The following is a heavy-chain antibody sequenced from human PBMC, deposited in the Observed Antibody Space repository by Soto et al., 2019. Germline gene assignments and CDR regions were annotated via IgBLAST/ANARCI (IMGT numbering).Heavy chain of an antibody. J-gene: IGHJ6*02. Sequence: SLRLSCAASGFTLSSYAMHWVRQAPGKGLEWVAVISYDGSNKYYADSVKGRFTISRDNSKNTLYLQMNSLRAEDTAVYYCARAIKRGYSYGTIGMDVWGQGTTVTVSS. D-gene: IGHD5-18*01. V-gene: IGHV3-30-3*01. CDR2: ISYDGSNK. CDR3: ARAIKRGYSYGTIGMDV. CDR1: GFTLSSYA.